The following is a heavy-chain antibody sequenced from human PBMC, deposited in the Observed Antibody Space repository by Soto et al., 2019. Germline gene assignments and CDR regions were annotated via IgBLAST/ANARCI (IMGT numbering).Heavy chain of an antibody. CDR1: GFTFSSHA. V-gene: IGHV3-64*01. J-gene: IGHJ4*02. Sequence: EVQLVESGGGLVQPGGSLRLPFAASGFTFSSHAMHWFRQAPGKGLEYVSVISSRGGSTYYGNSVKGRCTISRDNSKNTLYLLMGSVRAEDMGVYYCARGSKGYHCDYWGQGTLVTVSS. CDR3: ARGSKGYHCDY. D-gene: IGHD5-12*01. CDR2: ISSRGGST.